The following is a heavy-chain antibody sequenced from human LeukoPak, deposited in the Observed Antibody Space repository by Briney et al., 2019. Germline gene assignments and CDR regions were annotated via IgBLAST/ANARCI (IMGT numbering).Heavy chain of an antibody. CDR3: ARDTFEPLVIDF. V-gene: IGHV3-21*05. Sequence: GGSLRLSCAASGFSFRRYAMNWVRQAPEKGLEWVAYVNAESTDILYADSVRGRFTISRDNAKNSLYLQMNSLRAEDRGVYYCARDTFEPLVIDFWGQGTLVTVSS. CDR1: GFSFRRYA. CDR2: VNAESTDI. J-gene: IGHJ4*02. D-gene: IGHD6-13*01.